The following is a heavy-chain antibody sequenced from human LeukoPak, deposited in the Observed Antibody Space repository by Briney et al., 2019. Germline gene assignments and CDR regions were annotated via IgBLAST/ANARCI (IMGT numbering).Heavy chain of an antibody. J-gene: IGHJ5*02. CDR3: ARAKVGIAVAGSNWSDP. V-gene: IGHV4-61*01. D-gene: IGHD6-19*01. CDR1: GGSVSSGSYN. Sequence: SETLSLTCTVSGGSVSSGSYNWSWIRQPPGKDLEWIGYIYYSGSTNYNPSLKSRVTISVDTSKNQFSPKLSSVTAADTAVYYCARAKVGIAVAGSNWSDPWGQGTLVTVSS. CDR2: IYYSGST.